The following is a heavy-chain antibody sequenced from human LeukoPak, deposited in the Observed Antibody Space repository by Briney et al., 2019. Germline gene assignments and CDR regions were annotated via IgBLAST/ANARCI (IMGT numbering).Heavy chain of an antibody. V-gene: IGHV4-34*01. J-gene: IGHJ4*02. Sequence: SETLSLTCTVSGGSISSYYWSWIRQPAGKGLEWIGEINHSGSTNYNPSLKSRVTISVDTSKNQFSLKLSSVTAADTAVYYCARLARGSGSYYNYYWGQGTLVTVSS. D-gene: IGHD3-10*01. CDR3: ARLARGSGSYYNYY. CDR1: GGSISSYY. CDR2: INHSGST.